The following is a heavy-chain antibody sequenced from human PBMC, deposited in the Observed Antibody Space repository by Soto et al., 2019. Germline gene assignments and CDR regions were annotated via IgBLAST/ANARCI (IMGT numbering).Heavy chain of an antibody. CDR2: MNPNSGNT. V-gene: IGHV1-8*01. Sequence: QVQLVQSGAEVKKPGASVKVSCKASGYTFTSYDINWVRQATGQGLEWMGWMNPNSGNTGYAQKFQGRVTMTRNTSRSTAYRELSSLRSEDTAVYYCERGWGQLAGTGVYFDLWGRGTLVTVSS. J-gene: IGHJ2*01. CDR3: ERGWGQLAGTGVYFDL. CDR1: GYTFTSYD. D-gene: IGHD6-19*01.